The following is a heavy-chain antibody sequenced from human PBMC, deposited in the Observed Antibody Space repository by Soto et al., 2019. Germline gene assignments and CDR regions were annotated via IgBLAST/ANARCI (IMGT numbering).Heavy chain of an antibody. J-gene: IGHJ4*02. CDR1: GGSFSGYY. V-gene: IGHV4-34*01. D-gene: IGHD3-9*01. CDR3: ARVTQYYDILTGPKISFDY. CDR2: INHSGST. Sequence: SETLSLTCAVYGGSFSGYYWSWIRQPPGKGLEWIGEINHSGSTNYNPSLKSRVTISVDTSKNQFSLKLSSVTAADTAVYYCARVTQYYDILTGPKISFDYWGQGTLVTVSS.